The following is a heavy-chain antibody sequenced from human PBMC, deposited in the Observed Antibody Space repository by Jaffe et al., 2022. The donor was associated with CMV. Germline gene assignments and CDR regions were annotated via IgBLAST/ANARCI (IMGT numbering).Heavy chain of an antibody. CDR1: GFTFSSYS. D-gene: IGHD6-6*01. CDR2: ISSSSSTI. CDR3: ARDPPEYSSDPLGYYYYGMDV. V-gene: IGHV3-48*02. J-gene: IGHJ6*02. Sequence: EVQLVESGGGLVQPGGSLRLSCAASGFTFSSYSMNWVRQAPGKGLEWVSYISSSSSTIYYADSVKGRFTISRDNAKNSLYLQMNSLRDEDTAVYYCARDPPEYSSDPLGYYYYGMDVWGQGTTVTVSS.